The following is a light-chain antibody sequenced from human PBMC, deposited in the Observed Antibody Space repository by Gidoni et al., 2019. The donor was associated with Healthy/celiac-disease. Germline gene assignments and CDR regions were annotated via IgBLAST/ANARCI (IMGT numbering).Light chain of an antibody. CDR3: QSYDSSLSDHYV. CDR1: SSNIGAGYD. CDR2: GNS. V-gene: IGLV1-40*01. Sequence: QSVLTQPPSVSGAPGQRVTISCTGSSSNIGAGYDVHWYQQLPGTAPKLLIYGNSNRPSGVSDRFSGSKSGTSASLAITGLQAEDEADYYCQSYDSSLSDHYVFGTGTKVTVL. J-gene: IGLJ1*01.